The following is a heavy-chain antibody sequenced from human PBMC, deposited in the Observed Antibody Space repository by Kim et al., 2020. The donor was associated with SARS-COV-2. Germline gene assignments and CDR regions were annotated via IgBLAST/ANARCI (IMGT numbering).Heavy chain of an antibody. CDR1: GYTFTSYT. V-gene: IGHV1-3*01. J-gene: IGHJ3*02. Sequence: ASVKVSCKASGYTFTSYTIHWVRQAPGQRLEWMGWINAGNGDTKHSQKFQGRVTITRDTSASTAYIELSSLRSEDTAVYYCARDREYIVRSYDKIDAFDIWGQGTMVTVSS. D-gene: IGHD3-10*01. CDR2: INAGNGDT. CDR3: ARDREYIVRSYDKIDAFDI.